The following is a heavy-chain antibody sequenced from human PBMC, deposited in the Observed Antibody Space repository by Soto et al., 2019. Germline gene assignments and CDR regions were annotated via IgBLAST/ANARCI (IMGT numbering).Heavy chain of an antibody. Sequence: SETLSLTCTVSGGSISSSSYYWGWIRQPPGKGLEWIGSIYYSGSTYYNPSLKSRVTISVDTTKNQFSLKLSSVTAADTAVYYCASPTTAAPSWGQGTPVTVSS. V-gene: IGHV4-39*01. CDR1: GGSISSSSYY. J-gene: IGHJ5*02. D-gene: IGHD2-2*01. CDR3: ASPTTAAPS. CDR2: IYYSGST.